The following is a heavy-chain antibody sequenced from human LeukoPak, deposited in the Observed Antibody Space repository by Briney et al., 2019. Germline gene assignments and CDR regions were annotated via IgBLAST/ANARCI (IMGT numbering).Heavy chain of an antibody. CDR3: ATSDTAMVSGY. V-gene: IGHV4-59*01. Sequence: SETLSLTCTVSGGSISSYYWSWIRQPPGKGLEWIGYIYYSGSTNYNPSLKSRVTISVDTSKNQFSLKLSSVTAADTAVYYCATSDTAMVSGYWGQGTPVTVSS. J-gene: IGHJ4*02. CDR1: GGSISSYY. CDR2: IYYSGST. D-gene: IGHD5-18*01.